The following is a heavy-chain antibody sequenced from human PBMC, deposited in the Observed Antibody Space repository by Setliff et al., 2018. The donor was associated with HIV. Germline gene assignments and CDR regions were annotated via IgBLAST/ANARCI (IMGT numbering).Heavy chain of an antibody. CDR3: ARDTRYRDGIDY. Sequence: PSETLSLTCTVSGGSISSYYWGWIRQPPGKGLEWIGYIYYSGSTNYNPSLKSRVTISVDTSKNQFSLKLSSVTAADTAVYYCARDTRYRDGIDYWGQGTLVTVSS. V-gene: IGHV4-59*01. J-gene: IGHJ4*02. CDR1: GGSISSYY. CDR2: IYYSGST. D-gene: IGHD1-1*01.